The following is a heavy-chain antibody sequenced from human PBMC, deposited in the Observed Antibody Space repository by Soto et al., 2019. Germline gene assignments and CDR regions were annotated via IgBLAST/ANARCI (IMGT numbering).Heavy chain of an antibody. CDR3: ARDPDPTVTPTYVFDY. D-gene: IGHD4-17*01. J-gene: IGHJ4*02. Sequence: GGSLRLSCAASGFTFSSYAMHWVRQAPGKGLEWVAVISYDGSNKYYADSVKGRFTISRDNSKNTLYLQMNSLRAEDTAVYYCARDPDPTVTPTYVFDYWGQGTLVTVSS. V-gene: IGHV3-30-3*01. CDR2: ISYDGSNK. CDR1: GFTFSSYA.